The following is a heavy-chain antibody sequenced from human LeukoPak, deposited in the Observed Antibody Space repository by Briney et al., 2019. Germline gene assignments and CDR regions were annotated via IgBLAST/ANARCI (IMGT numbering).Heavy chain of an antibody. CDR1: GFTFSSYS. Sequence: GGSLRLSCAASGFTFSSYSMNWVRQAPGKGLEWVSSISSSSSYIYYADSVKGRFTISRDNAKNSLYLQMNSLRAEDTAVYYCAREHQASTTVTPTPPDYWGQGTLVTVSS. CDR3: AREHQASTTVTPTPPDY. D-gene: IGHD4-17*01. CDR2: ISSSSSYI. V-gene: IGHV3-21*01. J-gene: IGHJ4*02.